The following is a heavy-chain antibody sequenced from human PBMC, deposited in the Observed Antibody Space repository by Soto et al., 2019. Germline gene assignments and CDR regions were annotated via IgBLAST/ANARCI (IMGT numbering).Heavy chain of an antibody. J-gene: IGHJ4*02. D-gene: IGHD3-10*01. V-gene: IGHV3-7*04. Sequence: DVQLVESGGGLVQPGGSLRLSCAASGFTFSNDWMSWVRQAPGKGLEWVANIKQDGSEKNYVDSVKGRFTISRDNAKNSLSLQMTGLSAEDKALYYCARVMLGSRRNDPDYWCQGTLVTVSS. CDR2: IKQDGSEK. CDR1: GFTFSNDW. CDR3: ARVMLGSRRNDPDY.